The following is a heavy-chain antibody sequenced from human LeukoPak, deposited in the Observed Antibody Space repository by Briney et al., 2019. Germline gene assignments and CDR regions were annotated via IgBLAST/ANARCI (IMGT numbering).Heavy chain of an antibody. CDR2: ISYDGSNK. D-gene: IGHD3-22*01. CDR3: AKVHHDYYDSSGYAFDI. CDR1: GFTFSSYG. V-gene: IGHV3-30-3*01. Sequence: GGSLRLSCGASGFTFSSYGMHWVRQAPGKGLEWVAVISYDGSNKYYADSVKGRFTISRDNSKNTLYVQMSSLRAEDTAVYYCAKVHHDYYDSSGYAFDIWGQGTMVTVSS. J-gene: IGHJ3*02.